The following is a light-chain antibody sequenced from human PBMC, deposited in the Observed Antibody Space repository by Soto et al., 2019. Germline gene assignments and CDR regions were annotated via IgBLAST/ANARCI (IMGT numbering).Light chain of an antibody. Sequence: EVVLTHSPSTLSLSQGERATLSCRASQSIRSIYLAWYQQKAGQAPRLVIYGTSSRATGIPDRFSGSGSGTDFTLTISRLEPEDFAVYYCHKYGELAITFGQGTRL. CDR3: HKYGELAIT. CDR1: QSIRSIY. CDR2: GTS. V-gene: IGKV3-20*01. J-gene: IGKJ5*01.